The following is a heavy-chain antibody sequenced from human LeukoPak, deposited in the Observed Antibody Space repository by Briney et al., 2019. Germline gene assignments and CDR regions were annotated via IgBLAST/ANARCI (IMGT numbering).Heavy chain of an antibody. CDR1: GGSFSGYY. Sequence: PSETLSLTCAVYGGSFSGYYWSWIRQPPGKGLEWIGEINHSGSTSYNPSLKSRVTISVDTSKNQFSLKLSSVTAADTAVYYCARGRRPMVRGVIMTPNFDYWGQGTLVTVSS. J-gene: IGHJ4*02. D-gene: IGHD3-10*01. V-gene: IGHV4-34*01. CDR2: INHSGST. CDR3: ARGRRPMVRGVIMTPNFDY.